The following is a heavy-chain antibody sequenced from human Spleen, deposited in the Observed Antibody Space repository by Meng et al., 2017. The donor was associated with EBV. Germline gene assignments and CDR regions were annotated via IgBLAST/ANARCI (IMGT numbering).Heavy chain of an antibody. CDR1: GFSLSTSEVG. CDR3: AHSVIVAGLRAEYFDY. J-gene: IGHJ4*02. D-gene: IGHD6-19*01. V-gene: IGHV2-5*02. Sequence: QIPFKESGPTLVKPTQTLSLTCTFSGFSLSTSEVGVGWIRQPPGKALEWLAFIYWDDDKRYSPSLKSRLTIAKDTSKNQVVLTMTNMDPVDTATFYCAHSVIVAGLRAEYFDYWGQGTLVTVSS. CDR2: IYWDDDK.